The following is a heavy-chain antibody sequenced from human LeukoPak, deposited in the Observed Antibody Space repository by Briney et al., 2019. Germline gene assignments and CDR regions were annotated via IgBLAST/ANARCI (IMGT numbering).Heavy chain of an antibody. CDR1: SCSFTDYY. CDR3: TRVELETVHGKYYHYVMDV. Sequence: AAVKVSCLASSCSFTDYYIYWLGQAPGQGLEWMGWINPNSGGTNYAQKLHGRVTMTRDTSISTAYMDQSRLTSDDTLIYYCTRVELETVHGKYYHYVMDVWGQGTTVTVSS. V-gene: IGHV1-2*02. CDR2: INPNSGGT. J-gene: IGHJ6*02. D-gene: IGHD6-19*01.